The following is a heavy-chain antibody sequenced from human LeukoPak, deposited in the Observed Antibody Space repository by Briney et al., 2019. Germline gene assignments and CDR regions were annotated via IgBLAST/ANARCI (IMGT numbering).Heavy chain of an antibody. V-gene: IGHV4-59*01. CDR2: IHSSGTT. CDR3: ARGVASSKSFDT. D-gene: IGHD6-13*01. Sequence: SGYRRSCLRQPPGKGLEWIAFIHSSGTTNYNPSLKSRVSISVDTTNNQFSLNVNSETAADTAVYYCARGVASSKSFDTWGQGTLVTVSS. J-gene: IGHJ5*02. CDR1: SGYR.